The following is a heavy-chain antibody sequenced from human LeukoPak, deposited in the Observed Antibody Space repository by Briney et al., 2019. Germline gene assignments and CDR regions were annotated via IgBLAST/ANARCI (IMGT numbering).Heavy chain of an antibody. D-gene: IGHD6-6*01. CDR2: IIPIFGTA. V-gene: IGHV1-69*13. CDR3: ARLSRWMSSSKYFDY. CDR1: GGTFSSYA. J-gene: IGHJ4*02. Sequence: SVKVSCKASGGTFSSYAISWVRQAPGQGLEWMGGIIPIFGTANYAQKFQGRVTITADESTSTAYMELSSLRSEDTAVYYCARLSRWMSSSKYFDYWGQGTLVPVSS.